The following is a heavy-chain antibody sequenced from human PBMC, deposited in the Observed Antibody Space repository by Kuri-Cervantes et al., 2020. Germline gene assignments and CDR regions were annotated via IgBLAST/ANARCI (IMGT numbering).Heavy chain of an antibody. CDR2: MNPNSGNT. Sequence: ASVKVSCKASGYTFTGYDINWVRQATEQGLEWMGWMNPNSGNTGYAQKFQGRVTMTRNTSISTAYMELSTLRSEDTAVYYCAKRGYSYGELDYWGQGTLVTVSS. D-gene: IGHD5-18*01. J-gene: IGHJ4*02. V-gene: IGHV1-8*01. CDR3: AKRGYSYGELDY. CDR1: GYTFTGYD.